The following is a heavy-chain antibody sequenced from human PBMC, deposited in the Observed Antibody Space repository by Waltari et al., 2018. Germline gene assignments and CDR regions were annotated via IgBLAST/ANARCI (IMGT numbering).Heavy chain of an antibody. CDR1: GGTFSSYA. CDR3: ARGGAAAGALDY. D-gene: IGHD6-13*01. Sequence: QVQLVQSGAEVTKPGSSVKVSCKAAGGTFSSYAISWVRQAPGQGLEWMGGIIPIFGKANYAQKFQGRVTITADESTSTAYMELSSLRSEDTAVYYCARGGAAAGALDYWGQGTLVTVSS. J-gene: IGHJ4*02. V-gene: IGHV1-69*12. CDR2: IIPIFGKA.